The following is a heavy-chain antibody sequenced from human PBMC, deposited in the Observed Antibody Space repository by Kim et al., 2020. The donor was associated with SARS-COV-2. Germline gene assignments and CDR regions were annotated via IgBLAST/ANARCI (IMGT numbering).Heavy chain of an antibody. D-gene: IGHD1-26*01. J-gene: IGHJ5*02. CDR1: GGSISSYY. CDR3: ARHEAPGDSGSYSYDYWFDP. CDR2: IYYSGST. Sequence: SETLSLTCTVSGGSISSYYWSWIRQPPGKGLEWIGYIYYSGSTNYNPSLKSRVTISVDTSKNQISLKLSSVTAADTAVYYCARHEAPGDSGSYSYDYWFDPWGQGTLVTVSS. V-gene: IGHV4-59*08.